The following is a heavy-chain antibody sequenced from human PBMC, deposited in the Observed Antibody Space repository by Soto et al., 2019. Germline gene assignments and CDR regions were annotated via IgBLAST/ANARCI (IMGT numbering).Heavy chain of an antibody. CDR2: IYSGGST. Sequence: PGRSLRLACAASGFPVTSNYMSWVRKAPGKGLEWVSIIYSGGSTYYTDSVKGRFTISRDNSKNTLYLQMNSLRAEDTAVYYCASGRGLLLASNWGPGTMVTVSS. V-gene: IGHV3-53*01. D-gene: IGHD1-26*01. J-gene: IGHJ3*01. CDR3: ASGRGLLLASN. CDR1: GFPVTSNY.